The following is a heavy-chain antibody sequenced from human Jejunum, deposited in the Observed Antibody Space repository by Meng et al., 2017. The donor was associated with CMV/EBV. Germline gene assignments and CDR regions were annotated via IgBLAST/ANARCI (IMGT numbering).Heavy chain of an antibody. Sequence: VSGGSLSSYYWSWIRQPPGKGLEYIGYIYYSGRTNYNPSLKSRVTISVDTSKNQFSLKLTSVSAADTAVYYCARVSGGNLSPFDIWGQGTRVTVSS. CDR2: IYYSGRT. V-gene: IGHV4-59*01. J-gene: IGHJ3*02. D-gene: IGHD4-23*01. CDR3: ARVSGGNLSPFDI. CDR1: GGSLSSYY.